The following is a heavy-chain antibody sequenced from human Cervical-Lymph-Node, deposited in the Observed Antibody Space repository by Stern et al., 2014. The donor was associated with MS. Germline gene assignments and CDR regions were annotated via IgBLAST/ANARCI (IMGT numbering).Heavy chain of an antibody. J-gene: IGHJ4*02. CDR3: ARVSYDFWSGYYVFDY. V-gene: IGHV4-31*03. CDR2: IYYSWIT. CDR1: GGSISSGGYY. D-gene: IGHD3-3*01. Sequence: QVQLQESGPGLVKPSQTLSLTCTVSGGSISSGGYYWSWIRQHPGKGLAWIGYIYYSWITYYNPSLTIRVTISVDASKNQFSLKLSSVTAADAAVYYCARVSYDFWSGYYVFDYWGQGTLVTVSS.